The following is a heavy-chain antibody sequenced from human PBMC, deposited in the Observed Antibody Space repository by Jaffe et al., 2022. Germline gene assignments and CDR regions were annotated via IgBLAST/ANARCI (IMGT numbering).Heavy chain of an antibody. D-gene: IGHD3-16*01. V-gene: IGHV3-74*01. Sequence: EAQLVESGGGLVQPGGSLRLSCAASGFTFFSHWMYWVRQAPGKGLVWVARINTDGSTTNYADSVRGRFTISRDNTKNTLSLQMNSLSAEDTGVYYCAKGGNQYEIGSATFSPDYWGQGTLVTVSS. J-gene: IGHJ4*02. CDR3: AKGGNQYEIGSATFSPDY. CDR1: GFTFFSHW. CDR2: INTDGSTT.